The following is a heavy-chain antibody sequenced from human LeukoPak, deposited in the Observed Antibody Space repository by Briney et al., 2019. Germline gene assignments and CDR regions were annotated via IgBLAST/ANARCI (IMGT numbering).Heavy chain of an antibody. CDR3: ARRYCSGGTCRDAFDI. Sequence: GGSLRLSCAASGFTFSNAWMSWIRQAPGKGLEWVSYISSSSSYTNYADSVKGRFTISRDNAKNSLYLQMNSLRAEDTAVYYCARRYCSGGTCRDAFDIWGQGTMVTVSS. J-gene: IGHJ3*02. V-gene: IGHV3-11*03. D-gene: IGHD2-15*01. CDR1: GFTFSNAW. CDR2: ISSSSSYT.